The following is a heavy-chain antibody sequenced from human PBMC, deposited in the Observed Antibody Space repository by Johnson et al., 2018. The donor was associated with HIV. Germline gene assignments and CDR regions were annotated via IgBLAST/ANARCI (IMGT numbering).Heavy chain of an antibody. Sequence: EQLVVSGGGLVQPGGSLRLSCAASGFTFSSYAMHWVRQPPGKGLEYVSAISSNGGSTYYANSVKGRFTISRDNSKNTLYLQMGSLRAEDMAVYYCARGPGLFSRPEQFAFDIWGQGTMVTVSS. V-gene: IGHV3-64*01. CDR1: GFTFSSYA. CDR2: ISSNGGST. J-gene: IGHJ3*02. CDR3: ARGPGLFSRPEQFAFDI. D-gene: IGHD2-2*01.